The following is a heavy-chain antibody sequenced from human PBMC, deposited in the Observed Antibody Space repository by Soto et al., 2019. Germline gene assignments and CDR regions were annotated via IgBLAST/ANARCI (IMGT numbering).Heavy chain of an antibody. CDR1: GGSISRSSYY. V-gene: IGHV4-39*01. CDR3: ARLSTIFGVVPAFDY. Sequence: XGTLSLTCTVYGGSISRSSYYWGWIRQPPGKGLEWIGSIYYSGSTYYNPSLKSRVTISVDTSKNQFSLKLSSVTAADTAVYYCARLSTIFGVVPAFDYWGQGTRVTVSS. J-gene: IGHJ4*02. D-gene: IGHD3-3*01. CDR2: IYYSGST.